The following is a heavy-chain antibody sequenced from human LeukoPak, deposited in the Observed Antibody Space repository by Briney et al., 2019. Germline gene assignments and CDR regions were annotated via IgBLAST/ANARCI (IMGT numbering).Heavy chain of an antibody. Sequence: PGGSLRLSCAASGFTFSSYWMSWVRQAPGKGLEWVANIKQDGSEKYYVDSVKGRFTISRDNAKNSLYLQMNSLRAEDTAVYYCARVNTAMVSGPQYYFDYWGQGTLVTVSS. CDR2: IKQDGSEK. CDR1: GFTFSSYW. V-gene: IGHV3-7*01. J-gene: IGHJ4*02. CDR3: ARVNTAMVSGPQYYFDY. D-gene: IGHD5-18*01.